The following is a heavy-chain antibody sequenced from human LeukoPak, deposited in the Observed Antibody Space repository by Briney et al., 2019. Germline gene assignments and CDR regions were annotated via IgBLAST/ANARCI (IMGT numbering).Heavy chain of an antibody. CDR2: ISSSGSTI. D-gene: IGHD3-10*01. CDR3: ARSLRYYYGSGSYSDPGTEDY. V-gene: IGHV3-48*03. Sequence: GGSLRLSCAASGFTFSSYEMNWVRQAPGKGLERVSYISSSGSTIYYADSVKGRFTISRDNAKNSLYLQMNSLRAEDTAVYYCARSLRYYYGSGSYSDPGTEDYWGQGTLVTVSS. CDR1: GFTFSSYE. J-gene: IGHJ4*02.